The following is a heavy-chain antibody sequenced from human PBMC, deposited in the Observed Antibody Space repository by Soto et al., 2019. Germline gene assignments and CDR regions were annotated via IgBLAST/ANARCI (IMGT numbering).Heavy chain of an antibody. D-gene: IGHD3-10*01. V-gene: IGHV1-69*13. CDR1: VGTLSSYA. CDR2: IIPIFGTT. J-gene: IGHJ6*02. Sequence: SVKGSCKASVGTLSSYAISLVRQAPGQGLEWMGGIIPIFGTTNYAQKFQGRVTITADESTSTAYMELSSLRSEDTAVYYCARDGVVRGVGCYYYGMDVWGQGRTVTVS. CDR3: ARDGVVRGVGCYYYGMDV.